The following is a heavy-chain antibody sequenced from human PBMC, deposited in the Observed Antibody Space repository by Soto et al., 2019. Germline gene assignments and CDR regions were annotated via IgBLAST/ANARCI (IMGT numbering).Heavy chain of an antibody. CDR2: IYYSGST. V-gene: IGHV4-31*03. CDR1: GGSISSGGYY. J-gene: IGHJ6*02. CDR3: ARWVVVPAAHGMDV. Sequence: QVQLQESGPGLVKPSQTLSLTCTVSGGSISSGGYYWSWIRQHPGKGLEWIGYIYYSGSTYYNPSRKSRVTISVDTSKNQFSLKLSSVTAADTAVYYCARWVVVPAAHGMDVWGQGTTVTVSS. D-gene: IGHD2-2*01.